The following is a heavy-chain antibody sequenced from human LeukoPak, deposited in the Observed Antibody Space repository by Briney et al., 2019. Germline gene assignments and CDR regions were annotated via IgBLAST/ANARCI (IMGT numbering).Heavy chain of an antibody. J-gene: IGHJ3*02. CDR3: ARALYDDAFDI. Sequence: PSETLSLTCAVSGGSISSGGYSWSWIRQPPGKGLEWIGYIYHSGSTYFNPSLKSRVTLSVDRSKNQFSLKLTSVTAADTAVYYCARALYDDAFDIWGQGTMVTVSS. D-gene: IGHD2-2*02. CDR1: GGSISSGGYS. CDR2: IYHSGST. V-gene: IGHV4-30-2*01.